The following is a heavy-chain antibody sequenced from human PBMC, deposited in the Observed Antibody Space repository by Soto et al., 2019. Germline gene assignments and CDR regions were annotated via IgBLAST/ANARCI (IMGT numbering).Heavy chain of an antibody. D-gene: IGHD3-3*01. CDR1: GFTFSSYG. V-gene: IGHV3-30*03. J-gene: IGHJ3*02. Sequence: AGSLRLSCAASGFTFSSYGMHWVRQAPGKGLEWVAVISYDGSNKYYADSVKGRFTISRDNSKNTLYLQMNSLRAEDTAVYYCARGAYYDFWSGYYTLALDIWGQGTMVTVSS. CDR3: ARGAYYDFWSGYYTLALDI. CDR2: ISYDGSNK.